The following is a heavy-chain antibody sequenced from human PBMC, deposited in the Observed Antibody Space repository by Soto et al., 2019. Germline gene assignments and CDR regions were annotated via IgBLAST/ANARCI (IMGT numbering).Heavy chain of an antibody. V-gene: IGHV4-59*08. J-gene: IGHJ5*02. CDR1: GGSISSYY. D-gene: IGHD5-18*01. CDR2: IYYSGST. Sequence: QVQLQESGPGLVKPSETLSLTCTVSGGSISSYYWSWIRQPPGKGLEWIRYIYYSGSTNYNPSLKSRVTISVDTSKNQSSLKLSSVTAADTAVYYCARLNSGGYSRTFDPWGQGTLVTVSS. CDR3: ARLNSGGYSRTFDP.